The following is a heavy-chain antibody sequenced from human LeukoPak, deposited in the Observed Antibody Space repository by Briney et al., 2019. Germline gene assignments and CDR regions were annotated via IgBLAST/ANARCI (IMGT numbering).Heavy chain of an antibody. CDR2: IYYSGST. Sequence: SETLSLTCTVSGGSISSSSYYWGWIRQPPGTGLEWIGSIYYSGSTYYNPSLKSRDTISVDTSKNQFSLKLSSVTAADTAVYYCARRGIAARPEDYWGQGTLVTVSS. V-gene: IGHV4-39*01. CDR3: ARRGIAARPEDY. J-gene: IGHJ4*02. CDR1: GGSISSSSYY. D-gene: IGHD6-6*01.